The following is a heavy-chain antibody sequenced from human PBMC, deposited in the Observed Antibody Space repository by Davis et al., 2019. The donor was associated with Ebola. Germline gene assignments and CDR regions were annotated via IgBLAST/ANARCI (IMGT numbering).Heavy chain of an antibody. CDR1: GFTFSNYG. D-gene: IGHD7-27*01. CDR2: IGYDGSAK. J-gene: IGHJ4*02. CDR3: ARGYGDHCDH. Sequence: GESLKISCAASGFTFSNYGMHWVRQAPGKGLEWLAYIGYDGSAKYNADSVKGRYIISKDDSRNTIYLQINSLTVEDTAIFYCARGYGDHCDHWGQGTPVTVTS. V-gene: IGHV3-33*08.